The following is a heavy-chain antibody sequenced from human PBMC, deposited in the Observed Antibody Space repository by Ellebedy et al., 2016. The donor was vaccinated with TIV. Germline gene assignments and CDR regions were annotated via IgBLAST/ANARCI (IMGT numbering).Heavy chain of an antibody. V-gene: IGHV4-4*07. CDR3: ARSIAAAGTFRFDP. CDR1: GGSISSYY. CDR2: IYTSGST. D-gene: IGHD6-13*01. Sequence: MPSETLSLTCTVSGGSISSYYWSWIRQPAGKGLEWIGRIYTSGSTNYNPSLQSRVTMSVDTSKNQFSLKLSSVTAADTAVYYCARSIAAAGTFRFDPWGQGTLVTVSS. J-gene: IGHJ5*02.